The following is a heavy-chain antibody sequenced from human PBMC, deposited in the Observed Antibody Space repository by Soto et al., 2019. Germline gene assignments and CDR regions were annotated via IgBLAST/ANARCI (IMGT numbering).Heavy chain of an antibody. CDR2: IYYSGST. CDR3: ARDSGWSGYYYFDY. CDR1: GGSISSYY. J-gene: IGHJ4*02. Sequence: PSETLSLTCTVSGGSISSYYWSWIRQPPGKGLEWIGYIYYSGSTNYNPSLKSRVTISVDTSKNQFSLKLSSVTAADTAVYYCARDSGWSGYYYFDYWGQGTLVTVSS. D-gene: IGHD3-3*01. V-gene: IGHV4-59*01.